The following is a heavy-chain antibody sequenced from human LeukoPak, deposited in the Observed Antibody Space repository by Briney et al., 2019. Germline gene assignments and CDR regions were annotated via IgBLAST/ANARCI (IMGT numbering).Heavy chain of an antibody. D-gene: IGHD5-18*01. CDR2: IYYSGST. V-gene: IGHV4-59*01. CDR3: ARVGTPMVTIVAPYYMDV. J-gene: IGHJ6*03. Sequence: SETLSLTCTVSGGSISSYYWSWIRQPPGKGLEWIGYIYYSGSTNYNPSLKSRVTISVDTSKNQFSLKLSSVTAADTAVYYCARVGTPMVTIVAPYYMDVCGKGTTVTVSS. CDR1: GGSISSYY.